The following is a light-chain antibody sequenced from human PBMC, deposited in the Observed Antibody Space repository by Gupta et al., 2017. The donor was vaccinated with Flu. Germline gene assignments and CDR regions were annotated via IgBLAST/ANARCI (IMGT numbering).Light chain of an antibody. J-gene: IGLJ2*01. CDR3: CSWTGTVI. CDR1: SASVGGYNL. Sequence: QSALTQPASVSGSPGQSLTISCTGTSASVGGYNLVSWYQQPPGIVPRLLIYEDTERPSGVSDRFSASKSGNTASLTISGLQAEDEGDYYCCSWTGTVIFGGGTKLTVL. V-gene: IGLV2-23*01. CDR2: EDT.